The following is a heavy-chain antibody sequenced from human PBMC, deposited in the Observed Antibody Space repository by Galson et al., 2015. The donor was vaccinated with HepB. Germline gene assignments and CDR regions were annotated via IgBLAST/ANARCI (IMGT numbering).Heavy chain of an antibody. Sequence: AISGDSVSSNSATWNWLRQSPSRGLEWLGRTYYRSKWYNDYAVSVKSRITINPDTSKNQFSLQLNSVTPEDTAVYYCARYGGSAIGWGQGTQVTVSS. J-gene: IGHJ4*02. CDR2: TYYRSKWYN. V-gene: IGHV6-1*01. CDR3: ARYGGSAIG. D-gene: IGHD1-26*01. CDR1: GDSVSSNSAT.